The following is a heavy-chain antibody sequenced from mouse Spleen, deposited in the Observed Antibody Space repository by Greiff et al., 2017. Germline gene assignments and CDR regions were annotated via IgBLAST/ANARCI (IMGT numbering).Heavy chain of an antibody. Sequence: EVQLQQSGAELVKPGASVKLSCTASGFNIKDYYMHWVKQRTEQGLEWIGRIDPEDGETKYAPKFQGKATISADTSSNTAYLQLSSLTSEDTAVYYCVITTVPSYYFDYWGQGTTLTVSS. D-gene: IGHD1-1*01. CDR1: GFNIKDYY. CDR2: IDPEDGET. CDR3: VITTVPSYYFDY. V-gene: IGHV14-2*01. J-gene: IGHJ2*01.